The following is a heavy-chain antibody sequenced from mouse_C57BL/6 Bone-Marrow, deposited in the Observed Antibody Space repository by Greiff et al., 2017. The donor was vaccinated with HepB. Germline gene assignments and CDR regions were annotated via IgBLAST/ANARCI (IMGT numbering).Heavy chain of an antibody. Sequence: DVQLQESGPGMVKPSQSLSLTCTVTGYSITSGYDWHWIRHFPGNKLEWMGYISYSGSTNYNPSLKSRISITHDTSKNHFFLKLNSVTTEDTATYYCARDDGYGSPFAYWGQGTLVTVSA. CDR1: GYSITSGYD. CDR2: ISYSGST. V-gene: IGHV3-1*01. CDR3: ARDDGYGSPFAY. D-gene: IGHD1-1*01. J-gene: IGHJ3*01.